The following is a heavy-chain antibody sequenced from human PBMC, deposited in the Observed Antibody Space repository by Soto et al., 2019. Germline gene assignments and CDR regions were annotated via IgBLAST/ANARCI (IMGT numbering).Heavy chain of an antibody. V-gene: IGHV1-46*01. CDR1: GYTFTSYY. J-gene: IGHJ4*02. Sequence: GASVKVSCKASGYTFTSYYMHWVRQAPGQGLEWMGIINPSGGSTSYAQKFQGRVTMTRDTSTSTVYMELSSLRSEDTAVYYCARDSNPYDSSGYCIDWGQGTLVTVSS. CDR2: INPSGGST. CDR3: ARDSNPYDSSGYCID. D-gene: IGHD3-22*01.